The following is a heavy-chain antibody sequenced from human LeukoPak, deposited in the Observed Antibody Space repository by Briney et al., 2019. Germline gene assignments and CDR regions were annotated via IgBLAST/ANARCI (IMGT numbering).Heavy chain of an antibody. D-gene: IGHD3-22*01. J-gene: IGHJ4*02. CDR1: GGSISSSSYY. Sequence: PSDTLSLTCTVSGGSISSSSYYWGWIRQPPGKGLEWIGSIYYSGSTYYNPSLKSRVTISVDTSKNQFSLKLSSVTAADTAVYYCASHIDYYDSSGYWDWGQGTLVTVSS. V-gene: IGHV4-39*01. CDR3: ASHIDYYDSSGYWD. CDR2: IYYSGST.